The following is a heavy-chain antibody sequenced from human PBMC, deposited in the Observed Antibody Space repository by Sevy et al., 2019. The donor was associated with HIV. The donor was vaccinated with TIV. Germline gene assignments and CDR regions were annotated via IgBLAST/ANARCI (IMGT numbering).Heavy chain of an antibody. J-gene: IGHJ4*02. V-gene: IGHV3-15*01. D-gene: IGHD1-26*01. Sequence: GGSLRLSCVVSGFTFSNFWMSWVRQAPGKGLEWVGRIRSKADGGTADYAAPVKGRFIISRDDSENTLYLQMNSLRTEDTAIYYCTTVLGWEGTSDYWGQGTLVTVSS. CDR2: IRSKADGGTA. CDR1: GFTFSNFW. CDR3: TTVLGWEGTSDY.